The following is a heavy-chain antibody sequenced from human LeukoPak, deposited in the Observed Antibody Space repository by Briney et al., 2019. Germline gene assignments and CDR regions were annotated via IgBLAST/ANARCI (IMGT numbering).Heavy chain of an antibody. Sequence: GGSLRLSCAASGFTFSGYAMSWVRQAPGKGLEWGSAFSGVGVTTYYADSVKGRFTISRDTSKNTLYLQVNSLRAEDTAVYYCAIVSWSGIYSWGQGTLVTVSS. D-gene: IGHD3-3*01. CDR2: FSGVGVTT. CDR1: GFTFSGYA. CDR3: AIVSWSGIYS. V-gene: IGHV3-23*01. J-gene: IGHJ4*02.